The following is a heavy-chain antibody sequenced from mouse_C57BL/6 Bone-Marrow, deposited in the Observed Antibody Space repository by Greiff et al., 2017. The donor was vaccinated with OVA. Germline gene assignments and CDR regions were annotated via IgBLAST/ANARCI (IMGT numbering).Heavy chain of an antibody. CDR3: AREDLFDWYFDV. CDR1: GYTFTSYW. CDR2: IDPSDSYT. Sequence: QVQLQQPGAELVMPGASVKLSCTASGYTFTSYWMHWVKQRPGHGLEWIGEIDPSDSYTNYNQKFKGKSTLTVDKSSSTAYMQLSSLTSEDSAVYYCAREDLFDWYFDVWGTGTTVTVSS. J-gene: IGHJ1*03. V-gene: IGHV1-69*01.